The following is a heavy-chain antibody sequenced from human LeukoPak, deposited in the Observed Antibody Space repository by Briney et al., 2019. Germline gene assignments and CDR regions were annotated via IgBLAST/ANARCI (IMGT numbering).Heavy chain of an antibody. D-gene: IGHD3-10*01. Sequence: ASVKVSCKASGYIFTGDCIHWMRQAPGQGLEWMGWINPNRGGTNYAQKFQGRVTMTRDTSISTAYMELSRLRSDDTAMYYCAKDVVRGVGPFDLWGQGTKVTVSS. CDR2: INPNRGGT. V-gene: IGHV1-2*02. J-gene: IGHJ3*01. CDR3: AKDVVRGVGPFDL. CDR1: GYIFTGDC.